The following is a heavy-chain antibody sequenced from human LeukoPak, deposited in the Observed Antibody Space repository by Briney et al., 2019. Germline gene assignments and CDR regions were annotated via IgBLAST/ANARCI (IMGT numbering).Heavy chain of an antibody. J-gene: IGHJ4*02. V-gene: IGHV1-2*02. CDR2: INPNSGGT. CDR3: ARDQRYSSRANDY. Sequence: ASVKVSCKASGYTFTGYYMHWVRQAPGQGLEWMGWINPNSGGTNYAQKFQGRVTMTRDTSISTAYMELSRLRSDDTAVYYCARDQRYSSRANDYWGQGTLVTVSS. D-gene: IGHD6-13*01. CDR1: GYTFTGYY.